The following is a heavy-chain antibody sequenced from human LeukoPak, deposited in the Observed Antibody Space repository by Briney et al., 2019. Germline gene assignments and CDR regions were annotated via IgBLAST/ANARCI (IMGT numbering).Heavy chain of an antibody. J-gene: IGHJ5*02. CDR3: ARELWFGESGFDP. CDR1: GGSISSTSYY. V-gene: IGHV4-39*07. Sequence: SETLSLTCAVSGGSISSTSYYWAWIRQPPGKGLEWIGTIYYSGSTYYNPSLKSRVTISVDRSKNQFSLKLSSVTAADTAVYYCARELWFGESGFDPWGQGTLVTVSS. CDR2: IYYSGST. D-gene: IGHD3-10*01.